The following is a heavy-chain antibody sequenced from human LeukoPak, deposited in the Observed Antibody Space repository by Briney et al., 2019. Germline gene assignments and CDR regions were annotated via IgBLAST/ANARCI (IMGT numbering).Heavy chain of an antibody. CDR2: ISYDGSNT. Sequence: GGSLRLSCAASGFTFSSYGMHWVRQAPGKRLEWVAVISYDGSNTYYADSVKGRFTISRDNSKNMLYLQMNSLRAEDTAVYYCAKPYYYGSRSYMDYWGHGTLVTVSS. J-gene: IGHJ4*01. V-gene: IGHV3-30*18. D-gene: IGHD3-10*01. CDR1: GFTFSSYG. CDR3: AKPYYYGSRSYMDY.